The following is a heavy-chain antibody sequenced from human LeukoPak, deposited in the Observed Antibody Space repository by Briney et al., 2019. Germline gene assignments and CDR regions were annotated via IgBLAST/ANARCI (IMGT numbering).Heavy chain of an antibody. J-gene: IGHJ5*02. V-gene: IGHV1-69*01. CDR1: GGTFSSYA. CDR2: IIPIFGTA. CDR3: ARDRTRNNWNYDWFDP. Sequence: SVKVSCKASGGTFSSYAISWVRQAPGQGLEWMGGIIPIFGTANYAQKFQGRVTITADESTSTAYMELSSLGSEDTAVYYCARDRTRNNWNYDWFDPWGQGTLVTVSS. D-gene: IGHD1-7*01.